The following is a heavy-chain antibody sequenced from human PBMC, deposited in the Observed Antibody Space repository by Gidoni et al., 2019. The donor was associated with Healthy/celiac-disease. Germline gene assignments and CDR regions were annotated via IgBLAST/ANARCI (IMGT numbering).Heavy chain of an antibody. D-gene: IGHD3-22*01. J-gene: IGHJ4*02. CDR2: IYYSGST. Sequence: QVQLQESGPGLVKPSQTLYLTCTVSGGSISRGGYYWSWIRQNPGKGLEWIGYIYYSGSTYYNPSLKSRVTISVDTSKNQFSLKLSSVTAADTAVYYCASTKNSSGYPFLWGQGTLVTVSS. CDR3: ASTKNSSGYPFL. CDR1: GGSISRGGYY. V-gene: IGHV4-31*03.